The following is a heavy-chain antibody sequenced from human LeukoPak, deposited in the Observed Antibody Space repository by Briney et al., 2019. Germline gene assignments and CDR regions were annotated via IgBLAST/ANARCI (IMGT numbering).Heavy chain of an antibody. CDR1: GFTFSSYS. J-gene: IGHJ4*02. D-gene: IGHD1-26*01. CDR2: ISSSSSYI. V-gene: IGHV3-21*01. CDR3: ARALGSPLDY. Sequence: GGSLRLSCAASGFTFSSYSMNWVRQAPGKGLEWVSSISSSSSYIYYADSVKGRFTISRDNARNTLYLQMNSLRAEDTAVYYCARALGSPLDYWGQGTLVTVSS.